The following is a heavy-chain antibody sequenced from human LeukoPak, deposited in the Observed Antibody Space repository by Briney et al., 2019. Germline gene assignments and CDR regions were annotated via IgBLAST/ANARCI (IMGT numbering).Heavy chain of an antibody. J-gene: IGHJ5*02. V-gene: IGHV4-59*01. Sequence: SETLSLTCTVSGGSISSYYWSWIRQPPGKGLEWIGYIYYSGSTNYSPSLKSRVTISVDTSKNQFSLKLSSVTAADTAVYYCARGGIAYCGGDCYSENWFDPWGQGTLVTVSS. CDR3: ARGGIAYCGGDCYSENWFDP. D-gene: IGHD2-21*02. CDR2: IYYSGST. CDR1: GGSISSYY.